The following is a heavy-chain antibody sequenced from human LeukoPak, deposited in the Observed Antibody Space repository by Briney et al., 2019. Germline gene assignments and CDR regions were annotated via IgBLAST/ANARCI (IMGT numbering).Heavy chain of an antibody. D-gene: IGHD3-3*01. CDR1: GYAFTGYY. CDR2: INPNSGGT. J-gene: IGHJ5*02. V-gene: IGHV1-2*06. Sequence: GASVKVSCKASGYAFTGYYMHWVRQAPGQGLEWMGRINPNSGGTNYAQKFQGRVTMTRDTSISTAYMELSRLRSDDTAVYYCARSHGGITIRNWFDPWGQGTLVTVSS. CDR3: ARSHGGITIRNWFDP.